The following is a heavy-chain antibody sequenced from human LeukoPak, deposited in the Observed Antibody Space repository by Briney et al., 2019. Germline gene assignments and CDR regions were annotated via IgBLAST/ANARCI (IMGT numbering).Heavy chain of an antibody. Sequence: GGSLRLSCSASGFTFSSYAMHWVRQAPGKGLEHVSGISSNGGHTYCADSVKGRFTISRDNSKNKLYLQMSSLRAEDTAVYYCVKEYCSSGSCSFYFDYWGQGTLVTVSS. V-gene: IGHV3-64D*06. CDR1: GFTFSSYA. CDR2: ISSNGGHT. J-gene: IGHJ4*02. D-gene: IGHD2-15*01. CDR3: VKEYCSSGSCSFYFDY.